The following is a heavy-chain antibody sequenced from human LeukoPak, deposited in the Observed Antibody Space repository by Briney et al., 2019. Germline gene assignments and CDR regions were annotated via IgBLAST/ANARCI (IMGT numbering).Heavy chain of an antibody. D-gene: IGHD7-27*01. J-gene: IGHJ4*02. CDR1: GFTFSSYA. Sequence: GGSLRLSCAASGFTFSSYAMSWVRQAPGKGLEWVSSISSSSGYIYYADSVKGRFTISRDNAKNSLYLQMNSLRAEDTAVYYCARDYTGEGYWGQGTLVTVSS. V-gene: IGHV3-21*01. CDR2: ISSSSGYI. CDR3: ARDYTGEGY.